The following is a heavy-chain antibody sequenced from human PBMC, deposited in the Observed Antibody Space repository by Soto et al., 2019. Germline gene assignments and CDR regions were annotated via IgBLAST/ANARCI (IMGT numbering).Heavy chain of an antibody. J-gene: IGHJ5*02. V-gene: IGHV1-3*01. CDR3: VRRHVSATGIDWFDP. D-gene: IGHD6-13*01. CDR2: INAANGDT. Sequence: ASVKVSCKASGYTFTSYGIHWVRQAPGQRLEWMGWINAANGDTKYSPKFQGRVTITRDTSASTAYMELSSLRSEDTAVYYCVRRHVSATGIDWFDPWGKGTLVTVSS. CDR1: GYTFTSYG.